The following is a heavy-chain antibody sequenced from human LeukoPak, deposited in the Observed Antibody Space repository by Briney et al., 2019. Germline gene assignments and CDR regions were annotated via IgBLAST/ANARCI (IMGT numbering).Heavy chain of an antibody. D-gene: IGHD6-19*01. Sequence: SETLSLTCAVSGGSISSSNWWSWVRQPPGKGLEWIGEIYHSGSTNYNPSLKSRVTISVDTSKNQFSLKLSSVTAADTAVYYCARESLAVAGYDYWGQGTLVTASS. CDR1: GGSISSSNW. J-gene: IGHJ4*02. V-gene: IGHV4-4*02. CDR3: ARESLAVAGYDY. CDR2: IYHSGST.